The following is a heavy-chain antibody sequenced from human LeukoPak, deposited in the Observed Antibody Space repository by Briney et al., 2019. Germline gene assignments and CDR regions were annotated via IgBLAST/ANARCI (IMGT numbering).Heavy chain of an antibody. CDR2: IYYSGST. D-gene: IGHD6-13*01. Sequence: SETLSLTLTVSGGSISSSSYYWGWIRQPPGKGLEWMGSIYYSGSTYYNPSLKSRVTISVDTSKNQFSLKLSSVTAADTAVYYCARALSSSWYFRPFDYWGQGTLVTVSS. V-gene: IGHV4-39*07. CDR3: ARALSSSWYFRPFDY. J-gene: IGHJ4*02. CDR1: GGSISSSSYY.